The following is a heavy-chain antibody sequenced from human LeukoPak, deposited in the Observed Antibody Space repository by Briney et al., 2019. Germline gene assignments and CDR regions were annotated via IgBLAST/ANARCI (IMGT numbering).Heavy chain of an antibody. J-gene: IGHJ6*03. Sequence: SETLSLTCAVYGGSFSGYYWSWIRQPPGKGLEWIGEINHSGSTNYNPSLKSRVTISVDTSKNQFSLELFSVTAADTALYYCARGLRRLAGYGYYYYYYMDVRAKGTTVSVSS. CDR3: ARGLRRLAGYGYYYYYYMDV. V-gene: IGHV4-34*01. D-gene: IGHD5-18*01. CDR1: GGSFSGYY. CDR2: INHSGST.